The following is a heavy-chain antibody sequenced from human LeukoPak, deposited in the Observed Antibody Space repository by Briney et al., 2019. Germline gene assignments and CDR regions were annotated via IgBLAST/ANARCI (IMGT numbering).Heavy chain of an antibody. D-gene: IGHD5-12*01. CDR3: ARESGYSGYDIGDYFDY. Sequence: GGSLRLSCAASGFTVSSNYMSWVRQAPGKGLEWVSAIGGSGGTAYYADSVKGRFTISRDNSKNTLYLQMNSLRAEDTAVYYCARESGYSGYDIGDYFDYWGQGTLVTVSS. J-gene: IGHJ4*02. CDR2: IGGSGGTA. CDR1: GFTVSSNY. V-gene: IGHV3-53*05.